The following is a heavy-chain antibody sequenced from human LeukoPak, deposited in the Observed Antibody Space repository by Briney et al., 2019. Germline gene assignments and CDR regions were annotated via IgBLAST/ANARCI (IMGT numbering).Heavy chain of an antibody. CDR3: ARRRGSYSIDY. CDR1: GYSISSGYY. V-gene: IGHV4-38-2*01. D-gene: IGHD1-26*01. CDR2: IYHSGST. J-gene: IGHJ4*02. Sequence: SETLSLTCAVSGYSISSGYYWGWIRQPPGKGLEWIGSIYHSGSTYYNPSLKSRVTISVDTSKNQFSLKLSPVTAADTAVYYCARRRGSYSIDYWGQGTLVTVSS.